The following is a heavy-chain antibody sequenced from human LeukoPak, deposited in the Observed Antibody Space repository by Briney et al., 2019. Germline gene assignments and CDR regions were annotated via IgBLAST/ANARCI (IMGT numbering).Heavy chain of an antibody. Sequence: SVKVSCKASGYTFTSYDINWVRQAPGQGLEWMGGIIPIFGTANYAQKFQGRVTITADESTSTAYMELSSLRSEDTAVYYCARAAAGTIDYWGQGTLVTVSS. CDR2: IIPIFGTA. CDR1: GYTFTSYD. V-gene: IGHV1-69*13. CDR3: ARAAAGTIDY. J-gene: IGHJ4*02. D-gene: IGHD6-13*01.